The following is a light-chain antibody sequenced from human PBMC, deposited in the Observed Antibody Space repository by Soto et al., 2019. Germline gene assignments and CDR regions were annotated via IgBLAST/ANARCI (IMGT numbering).Light chain of an antibody. CDR1: STDVGAYNF. V-gene: IGLV2-14*03. CDR2: NDY. CDR3: SAYTVSRTYV. J-gene: IGLJ1*01. Sequence: QSVLTQPASVSGSPGQSITISCTGTSTDVGAYNFVSWHQQHPGTAPKLMIYNDYDRPSGVSYRFSGSTSGTSASLTIPGLQGEDEDDYYCSAYTVSRTYVFGTGTKVTVL.